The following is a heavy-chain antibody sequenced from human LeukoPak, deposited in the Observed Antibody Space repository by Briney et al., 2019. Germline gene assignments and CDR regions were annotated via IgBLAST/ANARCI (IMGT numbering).Heavy chain of an antibody. CDR2: IWYDGSNK. CDR1: GFTFNSYG. Sequence: SGGSLRLSCAASGFTFNSYGMHWVRQAPGKGLEWVAVIWYDGSNKYYADSVKGRFTISRDNSKNTLYLQMNSLRAEDTAVYYCAGAYLRSSGLDIWGQGTMVTVSS. V-gene: IGHV3-33*01. J-gene: IGHJ3*02. D-gene: IGHD6-19*01. CDR3: AGAYLRSSGLDI.